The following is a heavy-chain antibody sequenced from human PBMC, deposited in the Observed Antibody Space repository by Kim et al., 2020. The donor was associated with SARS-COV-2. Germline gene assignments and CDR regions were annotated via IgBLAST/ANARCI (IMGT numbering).Heavy chain of an antibody. CDR3: AGNVLRYFDWSKRGAFDI. J-gene: IGHJ3*02. CDR1: GGSFSGYY. Sequence: SETLSLTCAVYGGSFSGYYWSWIRQPPGKGLEWIGEINHSGSTNYNPSLKSRVTISVDTSKNQFSLKLSSVTAADTAVYYCAGNVLRYFDWSKRGAFDI. V-gene: IGHV4-34*01. D-gene: IGHD3-9*01. CDR2: INHSGST.